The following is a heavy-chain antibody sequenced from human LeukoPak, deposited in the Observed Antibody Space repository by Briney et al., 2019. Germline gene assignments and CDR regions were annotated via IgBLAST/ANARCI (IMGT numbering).Heavy chain of an antibody. D-gene: IGHD3-3*01. J-gene: IGHJ5*02. CDR1: GGTFSSYA. CDR2: IIPIFGTA. CDR3: ARAGPITIFGVVINNWFDP. V-gene: IGHV1-69*01. Sequence: SVKVSCTASGGTFSSYAISWVRQAPGQGLEWMGGIIPIFGTANYAQKFQGRVTITADESTSTAYMELSSLRSEDTAVYYCARAGPITIFGVVINNWFDPWGQGTLITVSS.